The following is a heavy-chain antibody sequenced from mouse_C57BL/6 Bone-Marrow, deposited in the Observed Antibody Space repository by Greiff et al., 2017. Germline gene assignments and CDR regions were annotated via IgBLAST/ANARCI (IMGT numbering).Heavy chain of an antibody. CDR3: ARGTYYAMDY. D-gene: IGHD3-3*01. CDR1: GFTLTDYY. Sequence: EVMLVESGGGLVQPGGSLSLSCAASGFTLTDYYMSWVRQPPGKALEWLGFIRNKANGYTTEYSASVKGRFTISRDNSQSILYLQMNALRAEDSATYYCARGTYYAMDYWGQGTSVTVSS. J-gene: IGHJ4*01. V-gene: IGHV7-3*01. CDR2: IRNKANGYTT.